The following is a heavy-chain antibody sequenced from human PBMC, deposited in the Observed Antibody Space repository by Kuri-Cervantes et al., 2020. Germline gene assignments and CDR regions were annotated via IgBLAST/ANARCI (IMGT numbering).Heavy chain of an antibody. J-gene: IGHJ3*02. V-gene: IGHV3-30-3*01. Sequence: GESLKISCAASGFTFSSYAMHWVRQAPGKGLEWVAVISYDGSNKYYADSVKGRFTISRDNSKNTLYLQMNSLRAEDTAVYYCAKGIYYDSSGPDDAFDIWGQGTMVTVSS. CDR3: AKGIYYDSSGPDDAFDI. CDR2: ISYDGSNK. D-gene: IGHD3-22*01. CDR1: GFTFSSYA.